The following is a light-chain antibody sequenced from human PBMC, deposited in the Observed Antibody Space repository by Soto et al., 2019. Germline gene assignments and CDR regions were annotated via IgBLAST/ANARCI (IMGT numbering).Light chain of an antibody. V-gene: IGKV1-33*01. Sequence: DIQMTQSPSSLSASIGDRVTITCQASQNITNNLSWYQQKPGKAPNLLIYHASKLAKGVTSRFSGSGSGTEFSLTITSLQPEDFATYYCQQLFDSPITFGQGTRLEIK. CDR2: HAS. CDR1: QNITNN. J-gene: IGKJ5*01. CDR3: QQLFDSPIT.